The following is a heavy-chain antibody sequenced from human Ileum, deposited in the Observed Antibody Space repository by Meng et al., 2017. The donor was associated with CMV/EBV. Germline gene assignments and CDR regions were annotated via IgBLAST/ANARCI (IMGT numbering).Heavy chain of an antibody. CDR3: ARKPGYFGRGFYGSGNVSRPESYFDY. V-gene: IGHV4-34*01. Sequence: SETLSLPCAVSGGSFIGYYWSWIRQSPGKGLEWIGEINPGGGTSSNPSLKGRVIISVDTSKRQFSLNFNSMTAADTAVYYWARKPGYFGRGFYGSGNVSRPESYFDYWGQGSLVTVSS. D-gene: IGHD3-10*01. J-gene: IGHJ4*02. CDR1: GGSFIGYY. CDR2: INPGGGT.